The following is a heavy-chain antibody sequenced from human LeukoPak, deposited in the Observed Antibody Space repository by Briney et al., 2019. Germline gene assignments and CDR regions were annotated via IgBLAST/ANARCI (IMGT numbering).Heavy chain of an antibody. CDR3: ARSPITMVRGDPNYYFDY. J-gene: IGHJ4*02. CDR1: GGTFSSYA. D-gene: IGHD3-10*01. Sequence: SVKVSCKASGGTFSSYAISWVRQAPGQGLEWMGGVIPIFGTANYAQKFQGRVTITADESASTAYMELSSLRSEDTAVYYCARSPITMVRGDPNYYFDYWGQGTLVTVSS. CDR2: VIPIFGTA. V-gene: IGHV1-69*01.